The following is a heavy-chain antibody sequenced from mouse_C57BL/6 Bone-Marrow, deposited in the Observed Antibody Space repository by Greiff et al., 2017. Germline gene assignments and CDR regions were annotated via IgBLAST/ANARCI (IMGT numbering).Heavy chain of an antibody. J-gene: IGHJ4*01. Sequence: QVHVKQPGTELVKPGASVKLSCKASGYTFTSYWMHWVKQRPGQGLEWIGNINPSNGGTNYNEKFKSKATLTVDKSSSTAYMQLSSLTSEDSAVYYCARGAVLYAMDYWGQGTSVTVSS. CDR1: GYTFTSYW. CDR3: ARGAVLYAMDY. V-gene: IGHV1-53*01. CDR2: INPSNGGT.